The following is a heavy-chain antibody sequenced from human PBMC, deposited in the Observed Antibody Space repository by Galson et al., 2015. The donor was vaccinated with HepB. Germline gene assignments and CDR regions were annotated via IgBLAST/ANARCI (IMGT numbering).Heavy chain of an antibody. CDR2: IIPIFGTA. CDR1: GGTFSSYA. CDR3: ARALRDIVVVPAARPYYYGMDV. Sequence: SVKVSCKASGGTFSSYAISWVRQAPGQGLEWMGGIIPIFGTANYAQKFQGRVTITADKSTSTAYMELSSLRSEDTAVYYCARALRDIVVVPAARPYYYGMDVWGQGTTVTVSS. V-gene: IGHV1-69*06. J-gene: IGHJ6*02. D-gene: IGHD2-2*02.